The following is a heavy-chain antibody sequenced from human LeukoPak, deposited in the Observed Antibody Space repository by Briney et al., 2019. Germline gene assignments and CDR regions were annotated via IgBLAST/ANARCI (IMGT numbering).Heavy chain of an antibody. V-gene: IGHV3-21*01. J-gene: IGHJ4*02. D-gene: IGHD3-22*01. CDR3: VRLRRNSDRSGYYYYYD. Sequence: GGSLRLSCAASGYTFSDFSVNWVRQAPGKGLEWVSSISVRGNYRYYADSVRGRFTISRDDARDSLFLQMNSLRAEDTAVYFCVRLRRNSDRSGYYYYYDWGQGTLVTVSS. CDR1: GYTFSDFS. CDR2: ISVRGNYR.